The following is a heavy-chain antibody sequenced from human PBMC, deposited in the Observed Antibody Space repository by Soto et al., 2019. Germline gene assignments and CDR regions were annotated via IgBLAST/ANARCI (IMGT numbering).Heavy chain of an antibody. CDR3: APSLTLSSGYVY. CDR1: GFTFSSYA. J-gene: IGHJ4*02. Sequence: GGSLRLSCAASGFTFSSYAMSWVRQAPGKGLEWVSAISGSGGSTYYADSVKGRFTISRDNSKNTLYLQMNSLRAEGTAVYYCAPSLTLSSGYVYWGQGTLVTVSS. CDR2: ISGSGGST. V-gene: IGHV3-23*01. D-gene: IGHD3-22*01.